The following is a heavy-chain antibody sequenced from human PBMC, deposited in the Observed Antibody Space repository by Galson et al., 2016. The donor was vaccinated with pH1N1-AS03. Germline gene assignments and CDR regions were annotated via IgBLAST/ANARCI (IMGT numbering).Heavy chain of an antibody. D-gene: IGHD6-19*01. CDR3: AKKVGSSGWFDACDL. Sequence: SLRLSCAASGFSFSTYWMYWVRQAPGKGLVWLARINGDSTRTNYADSVRGRFTISRDNAKNTLHLQMNSLSIEDTANYFCAKKVGSSGWFDACDLWGQGTVVTVSS. CDR1: GFSFSTYW. V-gene: IGHV3-74*01. J-gene: IGHJ3*01. CDR2: INGDSTRT.